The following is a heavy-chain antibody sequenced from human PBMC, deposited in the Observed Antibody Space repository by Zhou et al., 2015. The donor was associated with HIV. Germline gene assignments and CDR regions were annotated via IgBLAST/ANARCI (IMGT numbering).Heavy chain of an antibody. CDR1: GGTFSSYA. CDR3: ARSPGQVAVVAALPDGFDI. J-gene: IGHJ3*02. D-gene: IGHD2-15*01. CDR2: IIPIFGTP. V-gene: IGHV1-69*01. Sequence: QVQLVQSGAEVKKPGSSVKVSCKTSGGTFSSYAISWVRQAPGQGLEWMGGIIPIFGTPNYAQKFQGRVTITADESTSTAYMELNSLRSEDTAVYYCARSPGQVAVVAALPDGFDIWGQGTMVTVSS.